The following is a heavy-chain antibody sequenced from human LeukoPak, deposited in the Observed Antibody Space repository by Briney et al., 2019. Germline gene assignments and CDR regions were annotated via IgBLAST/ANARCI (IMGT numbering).Heavy chain of an antibody. CDR3: ARAQILTGYYSLGY. CDR1: GYTFTSYD. V-gene: IGHV1-8*01. D-gene: IGHD3-9*01. Sequence: ASVTVSCKASGYTFTSYDINWVRQATGQGLEWMGWMNPNSGNTGYAQKFQGRVTMTRNTSISTAYMELSSLRSEDTAVYYCARAQILTGYYSLGYWGQGTLVTVSS. CDR2: MNPNSGNT. J-gene: IGHJ4*02.